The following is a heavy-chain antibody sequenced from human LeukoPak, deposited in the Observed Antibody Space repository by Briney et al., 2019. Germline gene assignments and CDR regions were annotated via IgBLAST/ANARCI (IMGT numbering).Heavy chain of an antibody. CDR3: AKVAWNDGSYYFDY. CDR2: VSYDGNDG. J-gene: IGHJ4*02. Sequence: GGSLRLSCIGSGFNFRYYAINCVRQAPGKGLEWVAVVSYDGNDGYYADSVKGRFSISRDNSQNTVTLQMNNLRVDDTAIYYCAKVAWNDGSYYFDYWGQGTLVTVSS. D-gene: IGHD1-1*01. CDR1: GFNFRYYA. V-gene: IGHV3-30*18.